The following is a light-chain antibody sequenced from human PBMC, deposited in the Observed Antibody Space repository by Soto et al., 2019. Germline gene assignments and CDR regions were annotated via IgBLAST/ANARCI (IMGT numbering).Light chain of an antibody. CDR2: GAS. J-gene: IGKJ1*01. CDR3: QQYNNWPQT. V-gene: IGKV3D-15*01. Sequence: PGERATLSCRASQTISSNYFAWYQQKPGQAPRLLISGASTRATGVPARFSGSGSGTEFTLTSTSLQSEDFAVYYCQQYNNWPQTFGQGTKVDIK. CDR1: QTISSNY.